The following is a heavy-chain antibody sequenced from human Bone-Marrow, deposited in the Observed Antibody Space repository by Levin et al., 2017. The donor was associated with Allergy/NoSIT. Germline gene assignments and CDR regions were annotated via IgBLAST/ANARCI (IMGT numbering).Heavy chain of an antibody. CDR3: AKDRSPTFSSGWHARFDP. CDR1: GFTFGHYA. D-gene: IGHD6-19*01. J-gene: IGHJ5*02. Sequence: GGSLRLSCVGSGFTFGHYAMSWVRQAPGKGLEWVATIPGSGDKTFYADSVKGRFNISRDNAKSTLYLQMDSLRVDDTAVYSCAKDRSPTFSSGWHARFDPWGQGNLVTVSS. CDR2: IPGSGDKT. V-gene: IGHV3-23*01.